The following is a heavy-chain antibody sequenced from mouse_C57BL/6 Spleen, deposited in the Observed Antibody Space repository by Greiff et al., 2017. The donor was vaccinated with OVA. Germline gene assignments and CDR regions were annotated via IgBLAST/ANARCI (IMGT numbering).Heavy chain of an antibody. D-gene: IGHD1-1*02. CDR2: SRNKANDYTT. CDR1: GFTFSDFY. V-gene: IGHV7-1*01. CDR3: ARGRAGAFDY. J-gene: IGHJ2*01. Sequence: EVKLVESGGGLVQPGRSLRLSCATSGFTFSDFYMEWVRQAPGKGLEWIAASRNKANDYTTAYSASVKGRFIVSRDTSQSILYLQMNDLRAEDTAIYYCARGRAGAFDYWGQGTTLTVSS.